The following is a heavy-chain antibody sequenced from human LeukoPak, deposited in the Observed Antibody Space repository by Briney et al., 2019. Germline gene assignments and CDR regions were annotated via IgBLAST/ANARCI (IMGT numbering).Heavy chain of an antibody. CDR1: GYTFIVYY. Sequence: ASVKVSCKASGYTFIVYYVHWVRQAPGQGLEWMGWINSKSGGTNYAQKFQGRVAMTRDTSISTAYMELSRLRSGDTAVYYCARGGDYYDSSGYYDDAFDIWGQGTMVTVSS. D-gene: IGHD3-22*01. V-gene: IGHV1-2*02. J-gene: IGHJ3*02. CDR2: INSKSGGT. CDR3: ARGGDYYDSSGYYDDAFDI.